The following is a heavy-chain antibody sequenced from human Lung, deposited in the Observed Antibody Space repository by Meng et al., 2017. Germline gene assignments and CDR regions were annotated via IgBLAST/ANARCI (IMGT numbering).Heavy chain of an antibody. CDR2: INRDGTKP. D-gene: IGHD1-1*01. J-gene: IGHJ1*01. CDR3: TNDRLNH. CDR1: GFTFTDHW. V-gene: IGHV3-74*01. Sequence: VQCVVPGGGLVPPGGSLRLSCAASGFTFTDHWMPWVRQGPGKGLVWVSRINRDGTKPTYADSVKGRFTISRDNAKNTLYLQMNNLRAEDTAFYYCTNDRLNHWGQGALVTVSS.